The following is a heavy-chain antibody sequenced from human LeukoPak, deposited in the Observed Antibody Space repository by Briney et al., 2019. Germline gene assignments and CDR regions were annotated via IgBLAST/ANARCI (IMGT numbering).Heavy chain of an antibody. J-gene: IGHJ4*02. CDR2: ITGSGAGA. V-gene: IGHV3-23*01. CDR1: GFTFSNYA. CDR3: AKHRSKVVVSAMNY. D-gene: IGHD2-15*01. Sequence: GGSLRLSCAASGFTFSNYALSWVRLAPGKGLEWVSSITGSGAGAFYADSVKGRFTISRDNSKNTLYLQMNSLRAEDTAVYYCAKHRSKVVVSAMNYWGPGTLVSVSS.